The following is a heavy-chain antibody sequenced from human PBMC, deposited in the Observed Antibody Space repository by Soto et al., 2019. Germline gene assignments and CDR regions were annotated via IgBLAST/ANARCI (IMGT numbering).Heavy chain of an antibody. D-gene: IGHD6-13*01. CDR1: GFTFSSYS. Sequence: EVQLVESGGGLVQPGGSLRLSCAASGFTFSSYSMNWVRQAPGKGLEWVSYISSSSSTIYYADSVKGRFTISRDNAKNSLYLQMNSLGDEDTAVYYCARDLGQELVHYYYYGMDVWGHGTTVTFSS. J-gene: IGHJ6*02. V-gene: IGHV3-48*02. CDR2: ISSSSSTI. CDR3: ARDLGQELVHYYYYGMDV.